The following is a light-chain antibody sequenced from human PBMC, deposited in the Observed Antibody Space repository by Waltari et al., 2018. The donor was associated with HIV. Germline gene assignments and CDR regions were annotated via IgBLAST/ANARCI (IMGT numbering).Light chain of an antibody. CDR2: DAS. CDR1: QSVSSL. Sequence: EIVLTQSPATLSLSPGERATLSCRASQSVSSLLAWYQQKPGQVPRLLIYDASNRAAGIPARFSGSGSGTDFTLSISSLEPEDFAVYYCQQRISWPLTFGGGTKVEIK. CDR3: QQRISWPLT. V-gene: IGKV3-11*01. J-gene: IGKJ4*01.